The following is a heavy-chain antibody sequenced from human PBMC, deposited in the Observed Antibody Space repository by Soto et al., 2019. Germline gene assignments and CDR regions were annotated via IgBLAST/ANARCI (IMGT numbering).Heavy chain of an antibody. CDR3: ARDSSEDYYDSSGYYPYNWFDP. Sequence: ASVKVSCKASGYTFTSYAMNWVRQAPGQGLEWMGWINTNTGNPTYAQGFTGRFVFSLDTSVSTAYLQICSLKAEDTAVYYCARDSSEDYYDSSGYYPYNWFDPWGQGTLVTVSS. CDR2: INTNTGNP. CDR1: GYTFTSYA. V-gene: IGHV7-4-1*01. J-gene: IGHJ5*02. D-gene: IGHD3-22*01.